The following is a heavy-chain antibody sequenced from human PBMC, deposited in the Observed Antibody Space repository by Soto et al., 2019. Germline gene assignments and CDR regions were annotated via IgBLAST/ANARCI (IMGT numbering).Heavy chain of an antibody. CDR1: GYNFTSYW. CDR3: ARQMRGYDGAFDY. D-gene: IGHD5-12*01. J-gene: IGHJ4*02. Sequence: GESLKIYCKGSGYNFTSYWIGWVRQKPGKGLEWMGIIYPGDYDTRYSPSFQGQVTISADKSISTAYLQWSSLKASDTAMYYCARQMRGYDGAFDYWGQGTLVTVAS. CDR2: IYPGDYDT. V-gene: IGHV5-51*01.